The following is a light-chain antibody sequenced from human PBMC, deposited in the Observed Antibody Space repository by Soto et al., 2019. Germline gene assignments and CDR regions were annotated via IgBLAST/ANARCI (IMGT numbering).Light chain of an antibody. CDR1: NSDVGKYNL. CDR2: EGS. Sequence: QSALTQPASVSGSPGQSITISCTGTNSDVGKYNLVSWYQQHPGKAPKLMIYEGSKRPSGVSARFSASKSGNMASLTISGLQTEDEAHYYCCSYAGTSTFVFGGGTKVTVL. CDR3: CSYAGTSTFV. V-gene: IGLV2-23*03. J-gene: IGLJ2*01.